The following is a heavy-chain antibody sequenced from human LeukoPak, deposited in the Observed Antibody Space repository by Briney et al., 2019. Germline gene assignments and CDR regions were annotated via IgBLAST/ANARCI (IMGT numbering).Heavy chain of an antibody. J-gene: IGHJ4*02. Sequence: SVKVSCEASGGTFSSYAISWVRQAPGQGLEWMGRIIPILGIANYAQKFQGRVTITADKSTSTAYMELSSLRSEDTAVYYCAREWFGESVAFDYWGQGTLVTVSS. CDR2: IIPILGIA. CDR1: GGTFSSYA. D-gene: IGHD3-10*01. CDR3: AREWFGESVAFDY. V-gene: IGHV1-69*04.